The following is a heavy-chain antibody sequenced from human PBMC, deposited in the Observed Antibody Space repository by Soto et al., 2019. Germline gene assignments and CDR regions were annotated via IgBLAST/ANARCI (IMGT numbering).Heavy chain of an antibody. Sequence: QVQLVESGGGVVQPGRSLRLSCAASGFTFSSYGMHWVRQAPGKGLEWVAVISYDGSNKYYADSVKGRFTISRDNSKNTLYLQMNSLRAEDTAVYYCAEAGTTMVRGVPLYYFDYWGQGTLVTVSS. J-gene: IGHJ4*02. CDR3: AEAGTTMVRGVPLYYFDY. D-gene: IGHD3-10*01. V-gene: IGHV3-30*18. CDR2: ISYDGSNK. CDR1: GFTFSSYG.